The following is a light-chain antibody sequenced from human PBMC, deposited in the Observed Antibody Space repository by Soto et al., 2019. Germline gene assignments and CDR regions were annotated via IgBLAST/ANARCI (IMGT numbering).Light chain of an antibody. V-gene: IGKV3-20*01. J-gene: IGKJ5*01. CDR2: GAS. CDR1: QSVSSSY. CDR3: QQYGNSPIT. Sequence: EIGLTQSPVTLSLSTGERATLSCRASQSVSSSYLAWYQQKPGQAPRLLIYGASSRATGIPDRFSGSGSGTDFTLTISRLEPEDFAVYYCQQYGNSPITFGHGTRLEIK.